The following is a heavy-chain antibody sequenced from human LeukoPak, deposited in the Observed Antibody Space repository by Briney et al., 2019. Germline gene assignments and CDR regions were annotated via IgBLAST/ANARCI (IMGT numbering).Heavy chain of an antibody. J-gene: IGHJ4*02. CDR3: ARGLWYYDSSGLLDY. CDR1: GGSFSGYY. V-gene: IGHV4-34*01. D-gene: IGHD3-22*01. Sequence: SETLSLTCAVYGGSFSGYYWSWIRQPPGKGLEWIGEINHSRSTNYNPSLKSRVTISVDTSKNQFSLKLSSVTAADTAVYYCARGLWYYDSSGLLDYWGQGTLVTVSS. CDR2: INHSRST.